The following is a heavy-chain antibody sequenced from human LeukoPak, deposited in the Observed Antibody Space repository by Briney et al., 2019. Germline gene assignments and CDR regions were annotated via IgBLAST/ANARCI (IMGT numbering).Heavy chain of an antibody. Sequence: TPSETLSLTCAVYGGSFSGYYWSWIRQPPGKGLEWIGEINHSGSTNYNPSLKSRVTISVDTSKNQFSLKLSSVTAADTAVYYCARGNYDSSGYYQFDIWGQGTMVTVSS. V-gene: IGHV4-34*01. CDR3: ARGNYDSSGYYQFDI. CDR1: GGSFSGYY. D-gene: IGHD3-22*01. CDR2: INHSGST. J-gene: IGHJ3*02.